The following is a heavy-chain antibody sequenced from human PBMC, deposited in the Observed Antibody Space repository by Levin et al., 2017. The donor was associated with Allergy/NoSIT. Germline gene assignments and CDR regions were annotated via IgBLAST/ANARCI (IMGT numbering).Heavy chain of an antibody. J-gene: IGHJ4*02. D-gene: IGHD6-13*01. CDR1: GYTFTSYD. Sequence: GESLKISCKASGYTFTSYDINWVRQATGQGLEWMGWMNPNSGNTGYAQKFQGRVTMTRNTSISTAYMELSSLRSEDTAVYYCARVKGADSSSWWKHWGQGTLVTVSS. CDR3: ARVKGADSSSWWKH. CDR2: MNPNSGNT. V-gene: IGHV1-8*01.